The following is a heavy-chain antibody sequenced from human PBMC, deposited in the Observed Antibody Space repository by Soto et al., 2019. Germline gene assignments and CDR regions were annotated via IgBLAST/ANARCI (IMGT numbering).Heavy chain of an antibody. V-gene: IGHV3-21*01. J-gene: IGHJ6*03. CDR1: GFTFSSYS. CDR2: ISSSSSYI. CDR3: AREVGTTSPENYYYYYYMDV. Sequence: GGSLRLSCAASGFTFSSYSMNWVRQAPGKGLEWVSSISSSSSYIYYADSVKGRFTISRDNAKNSLYLKMNSLRAEDTAVYYCAREVGTTSPENYYYYYYMDVWGKGTTVTVSS. D-gene: IGHD1-7*01.